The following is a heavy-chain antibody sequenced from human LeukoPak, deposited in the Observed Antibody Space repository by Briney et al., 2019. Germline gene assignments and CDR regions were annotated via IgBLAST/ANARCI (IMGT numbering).Heavy chain of an antibody. CDR2: ISSSGSTI. CDR1: GFTVSSNE. V-gene: IGHV3-48*03. D-gene: IGHD3-10*01. Sequence: GGSLRLSCAASGFTVSSNEMSWVRQAPGKGLEWVSYISSSGSTIYYADSVKGRFTISRDNAKNSLYLQMNSLRAEDTAVYYCARGWGGYDAFDIWGQGTMVTVSS. J-gene: IGHJ3*02. CDR3: ARGWGGYDAFDI.